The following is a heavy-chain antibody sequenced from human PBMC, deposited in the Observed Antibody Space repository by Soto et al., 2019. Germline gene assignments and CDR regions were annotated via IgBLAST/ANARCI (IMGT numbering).Heavy chain of an antibody. J-gene: IGHJ3*02. V-gene: IGHV3-23*01. CDR3: AKVDYDILTGSGDAFDI. Sequence: GGSLRLSCAASGFTISSYAMSWVRQAPGKGLEWVSAISGSGGSTYYADSVKGRFTISRDNSKNTLYLQMNSLRAEDTAVYYCAKVDYDILTGSGDAFDIWGQGTVVTVSS. D-gene: IGHD3-9*01. CDR2: ISGSGGST. CDR1: GFTISSYA.